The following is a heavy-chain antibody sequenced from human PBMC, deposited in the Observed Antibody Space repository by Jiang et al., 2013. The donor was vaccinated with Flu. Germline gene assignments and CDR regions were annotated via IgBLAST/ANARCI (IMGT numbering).Heavy chain of an antibody. J-gene: IGHJ3*02. Sequence: VESGAEVKKPGSSVKVSCKASGSTVSSFTITWVRQAPGQGLEWVGVIVPIFGTTKYAQKFQGRVTITADESTGTAYMELSSLRPEDTAVYYCARSVTRADAFNIWGQGTMITVSS. CDR3: ARSVTRADAFNI. CDR2: IVPIFGTT. CDR1: GSTVSSFT. V-gene: IGHV1-69*01. D-gene: IGHD3-16*02.